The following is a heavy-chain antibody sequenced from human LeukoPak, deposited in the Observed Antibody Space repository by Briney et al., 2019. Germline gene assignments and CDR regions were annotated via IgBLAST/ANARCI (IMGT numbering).Heavy chain of an antibody. CDR1: GGTFSSYA. J-gene: IGHJ4*02. CDR2: IIPIFGTA. CDR3: ARDPVGVVVVPSYFDY. D-gene: IGHD3-22*01. Sequence: ASVKVSCKASGGTFSSYAISWVRQAPGQGLEWMGGIIPIFGTANYAQKFQGRVTITADESTSTAYMELSSLRSEDTAVYYCARDPVGVVVVPSYFDYWGQGTLVTVSS. V-gene: IGHV1-69*13.